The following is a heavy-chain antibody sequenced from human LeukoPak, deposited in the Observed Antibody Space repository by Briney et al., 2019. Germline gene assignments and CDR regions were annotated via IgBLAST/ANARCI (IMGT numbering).Heavy chain of an antibody. CDR3: AKDLRYSGSYSAYDAFDI. D-gene: IGHD1-26*01. Sequence: VRLGGSLRLSCAASGFTFSTYSMNWVRQAPGKGLEWVLAITGSGGSTYYTDSVKGRFTTSRDNSKNTLYLQMNSLRAEDTALYYCAKDLRYSGSYSAYDAFDIWGQGTMVTVSS. V-gene: IGHV3-23*01. CDR1: GFTFSTYS. CDR2: ITGSGGST. J-gene: IGHJ3*02.